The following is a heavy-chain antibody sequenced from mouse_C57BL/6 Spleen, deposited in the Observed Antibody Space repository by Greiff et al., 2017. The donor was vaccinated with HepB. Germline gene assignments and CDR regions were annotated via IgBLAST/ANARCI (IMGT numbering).Heavy chain of an antibody. V-gene: IGHV5-4*01. CDR3: ARGAYGSSYDY. CDR2: ISDGGSYT. D-gene: IGHD1-1*01. J-gene: IGHJ2*01. Sequence: EVQLQESGGGLVKPGGSLKLSCAASGFTFSSYAMSWVRQTPEKRLEWVATISDGGSYTYYPDNVKGRFTISRDNAKNNLYLQMSHLKSEDTAMYYCARGAYGSSYDYWGQGTTLTVSS. CDR1: GFTFSSYA.